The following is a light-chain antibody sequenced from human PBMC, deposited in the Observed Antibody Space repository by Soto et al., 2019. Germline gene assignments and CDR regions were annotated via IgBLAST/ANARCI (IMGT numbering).Light chain of an antibody. Sequence: QSVLTQPPSVSVAPGQRVTISCSGSSSNIGGNSVSWYQQLPGTAPKLLIYDDDKRPSGIPDRFSGSKSGTSATLGITGFQTGDEADHYCGSWDSSLSAYVFGTGTKVTVL. J-gene: IGLJ1*01. CDR2: DDD. CDR3: GSWDSSLSAYV. CDR1: SSNIGGNS. V-gene: IGLV1-51*01.